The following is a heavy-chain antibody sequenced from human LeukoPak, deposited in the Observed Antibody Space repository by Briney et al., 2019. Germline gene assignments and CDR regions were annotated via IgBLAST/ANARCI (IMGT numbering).Heavy chain of an antibody. V-gene: IGHV3-48*02. J-gene: IGHJ3*02. CDR2: IGWSDSSI. CDR3: ARDRECAFDI. D-gene: IGHD3-10*01. CDR1: GFSFYIYT. Sequence: PGGSLRLSCAASGFSFYIYTMNWVRQAPGRGLEWVSYIGWSDSSIYYADSVKGRFTISRDSAKNSLYLQMNSLRDEDTAVYYCARDRECAFDIWGQGTMVTVSS.